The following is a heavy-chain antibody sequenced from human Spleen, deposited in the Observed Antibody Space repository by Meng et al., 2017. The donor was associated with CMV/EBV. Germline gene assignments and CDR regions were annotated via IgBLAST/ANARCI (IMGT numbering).Heavy chain of an antibody. CDR2: INPNSGGT. J-gene: IGHJ4*02. D-gene: IGHD3-3*01. Sequence: ASVKVSCKGSGYTFTGYYMHWVRQAPGQGLEWMGWINPNSGGTNYAQKFQGRVTMTRDTSISTAYMELSRLRSDDTAVYYCARQTYDFWSGADYWGQGTLVTVSS. CDR1: GYTFTGYY. CDR3: ARQTYDFWSGADY. V-gene: IGHV1-2*02.